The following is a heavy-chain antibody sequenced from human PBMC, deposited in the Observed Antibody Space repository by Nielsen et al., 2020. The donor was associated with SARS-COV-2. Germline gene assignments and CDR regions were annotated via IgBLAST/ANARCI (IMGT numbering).Heavy chain of an antibody. J-gene: IGHJ3*02. CDR1: GGSLSSRNYS. Sequence: SETLSLTCTVSGGSLSSRNYSWCWIRQPPGKGLEWIGTIYYSGSVSYNPSLRSRVTISVDTSKKHFSLKLTSVTAADTAVYFCARGDIAVVPAAMFRGDDAFDIWGQGTMVRVSS. CDR2: IYYSGSV. CDR3: ARGDIAVVPAAMFRGDDAFDI. D-gene: IGHD2-2*01. V-gene: IGHV4-39*02.